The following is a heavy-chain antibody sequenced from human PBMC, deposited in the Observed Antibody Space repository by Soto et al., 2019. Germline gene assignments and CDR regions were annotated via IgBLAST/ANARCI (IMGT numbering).Heavy chain of an antibody. CDR2: IIPIFGTA. CDR1: GGTFSSYA. CDR3: ADGSGIAAGDYYGMDV. D-gene: IGHD6-13*01. V-gene: IGHV1-69*13. J-gene: IGHJ6*02. Sequence: SVKVSCKASGGTFSSYAISWVRQAPGQGLEWMGGIIPIFGTANYAQKFQGRVTITADESTSTAYMELSSLRSEDTAVYYCADGSGIAAGDYYGMDVWGQGTTVTVS.